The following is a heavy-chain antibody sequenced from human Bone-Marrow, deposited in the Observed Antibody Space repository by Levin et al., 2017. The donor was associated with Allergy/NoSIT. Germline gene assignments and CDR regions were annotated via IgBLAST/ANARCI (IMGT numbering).Heavy chain of an antibody. V-gene: IGHV4-59*02. CDR2: VFYSGST. J-gene: IGHJ3*01. CDR1: SGSVRSHF. Sequence: PGGSLRLSCTVSSGSVRSHFWNWIRQPPGRGLEWIGYVFYSGSTNYHPSLESRVTMSVDLSKNQFSLRLTSVTAADTAVYYCAGQDGPNAFDVWGQGTLVTVSS. CDR3: AGQDGPNAFDV.